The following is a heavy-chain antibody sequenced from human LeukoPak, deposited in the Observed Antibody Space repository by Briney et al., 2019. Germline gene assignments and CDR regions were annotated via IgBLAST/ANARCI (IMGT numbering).Heavy chain of an antibody. CDR2: INPSGGST. D-gene: IGHD5-18*01. V-gene: IGHV1-46*01. CDR3: ARGARYRNYYYYYMDV. J-gene: IGHJ6*03. Sequence: PGASVKVSCKASGYTFTSYYMHWVRQAPGQGLEWMGIINPSGGSTSYAQKFQGRVTMTRDMSTSTVYMELSSLRSEDTAVYYCARGARYRNYYYYYMDVWGKGTTVTVSS. CDR1: GYTFTSYY.